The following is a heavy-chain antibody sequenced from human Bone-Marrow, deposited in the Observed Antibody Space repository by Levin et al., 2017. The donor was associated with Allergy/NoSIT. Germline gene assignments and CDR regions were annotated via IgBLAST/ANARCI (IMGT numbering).Heavy chain of an antibody. D-gene: IGHD7-27*01. V-gene: IGHV4-30-4*01. CDR1: GGSISSDDYY. CDR2: IYYSRST. Sequence: LRLSCTVSGGSISSDDYYWSWIRQPPGGSLEWIGFIYYSRSTYYNPSLKSRLAISKDTSKNQFSLRLKSVTAADTAVYFCARAELGDFDSWGQGALVSVSS. CDR3: ARAELGDFDS. J-gene: IGHJ5*01.